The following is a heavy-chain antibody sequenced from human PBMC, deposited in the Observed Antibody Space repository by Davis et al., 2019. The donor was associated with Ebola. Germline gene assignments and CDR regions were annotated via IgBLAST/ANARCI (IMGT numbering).Heavy chain of an antibody. D-gene: IGHD5-12*01. Sequence: HSQTLSLTCAISGDSVSSGGWNWVRQSPSRGLEWLGRTYYQSKWYYDYAVSVKSRITINLDTSKDQFSLQLKFVTPEDTAVYYCAKGWLRSGIRYWGQGTLVTVSS. CDR2: TYYQSKWYY. CDR3: AKGWLRSGIRY. J-gene: IGHJ4*02. CDR1: GDSVSSGG. V-gene: IGHV6-1*01.